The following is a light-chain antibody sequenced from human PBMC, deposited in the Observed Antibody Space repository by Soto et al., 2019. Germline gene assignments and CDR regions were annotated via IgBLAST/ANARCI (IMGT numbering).Light chain of an antibody. V-gene: IGLV1-44*01. J-gene: IGLJ3*02. Sequence: QSVLTQPPSASVTPGQRVTISCSGGSSNIGSNTVNWYQQLPGTAPKLLIYSNNQRPSGVPDRFSGSKSGTSASLAISWLQSEDEADYYCAAWDDSLNGPVFGGGTKLTVL. CDR1: SSNIGSNT. CDR2: SNN. CDR3: AAWDDSLNGPV.